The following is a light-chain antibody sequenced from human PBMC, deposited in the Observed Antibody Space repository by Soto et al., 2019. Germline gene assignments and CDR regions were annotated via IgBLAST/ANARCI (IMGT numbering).Light chain of an antibody. Sequence: EIVLTQSPATLSLSPGERATLSCRASQSVSSHLAWYQQKPGQSPRLLIYDASNRATGIPARFSGSGSGTDFTLTISSLEPEDFAFYFCQQRSHWPTFGQGTMVDIK. CDR2: DAS. CDR1: QSVSSH. V-gene: IGKV3-11*01. CDR3: QQRSHWPT. J-gene: IGKJ1*01.